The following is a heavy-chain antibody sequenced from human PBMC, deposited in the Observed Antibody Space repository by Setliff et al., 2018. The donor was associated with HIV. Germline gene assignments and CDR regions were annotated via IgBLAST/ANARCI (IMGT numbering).Heavy chain of an antibody. CDR3: VRNHEWALGT. CDR2: VCQRGGI. Sequence: SETLSLTCAVSDDSINTPHCWSWVRQSLEKGLEWTGEVCQRGGINYNPFLWSRASISLDKPRNSFSLEMASMTAADTSVYFCVRNHEWALGTWGQGLLVTVSS. J-gene: IGHJ5*02. D-gene: IGHD1-26*01. CDR1: DDSINTPHC. V-gene: IGHV4-4*02.